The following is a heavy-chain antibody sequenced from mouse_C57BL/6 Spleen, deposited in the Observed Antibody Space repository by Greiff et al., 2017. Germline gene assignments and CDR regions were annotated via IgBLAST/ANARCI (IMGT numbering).Heavy chain of an antibody. CDR3: VRQEYYSNYGFAY. D-gene: IGHD2-5*01. CDR1: GFSFNTYA. J-gene: IGHJ3*01. V-gene: IGHV10-1*01. CDR2: IRSKSNNYAT. Sequence: EVHLVESGGGLVQPKGSLKLSCAASGFSFNTYAMNWVRQAPGKGLEWVARIRSKSNNYATYYADSVKDRFTISRDDSESMLYLQMNNLKTEDTAMYYCVRQEYYSNYGFAYWGQGTLVTVSA.